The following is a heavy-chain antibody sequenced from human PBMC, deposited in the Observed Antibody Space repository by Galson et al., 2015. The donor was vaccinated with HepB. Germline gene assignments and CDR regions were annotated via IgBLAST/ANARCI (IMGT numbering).Heavy chain of an antibody. J-gene: IGHJ3*02. CDR2: IYASGST. CDR3: ARDFSGRHAFDI. D-gene: IGHD2/OR15-2a*01. V-gene: IGHV4-61*02. CDR1: GGSISTGTYY. Sequence: TLSLTCSVSGGSISTGTYYWNWIRQPAGKGLEWIGRIYASGSTNYNPSLESRVSLSLDTSKNQFSLKLSSVTAADTAVYYCARDFSGRHAFDIWGQGTMVTVSS.